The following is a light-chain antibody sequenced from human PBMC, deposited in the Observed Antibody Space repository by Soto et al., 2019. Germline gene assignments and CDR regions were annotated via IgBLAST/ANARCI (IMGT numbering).Light chain of an antibody. CDR1: QSVSSN. Sequence: EIVMTQSPATLSVSPGERATLSCRASQSVSSNLAWYQQQPGQAPRLLIYGASTRAAGFPARFSGSGSGTESTLTISSLQSEDFAVYYCQQYNNWPLTFGGGTKVEIK. CDR2: GAS. J-gene: IGKJ4*01. V-gene: IGKV3-15*01. CDR3: QQYNNWPLT.